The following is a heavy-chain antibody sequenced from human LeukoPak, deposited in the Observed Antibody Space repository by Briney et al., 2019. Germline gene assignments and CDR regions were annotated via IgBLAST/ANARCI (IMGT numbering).Heavy chain of an antibody. Sequence: PGGTLRLSCAASGFTFSSYGMHWVRQAPGKGLEWVSVIYSGGSTYYADSVKGRFTISRDNSKNTLYLQMNSLRAEDTAVYYCARDSQLGDYFDYWGQGTLVTVSS. CDR2: IYSGGST. CDR1: GFTFSSYG. J-gene: IGHJ4*02. V-gene: IGHV3-NL1*01. CDR3: ARDSQLGDYFDY. D-gene: IGHD1-1*01.